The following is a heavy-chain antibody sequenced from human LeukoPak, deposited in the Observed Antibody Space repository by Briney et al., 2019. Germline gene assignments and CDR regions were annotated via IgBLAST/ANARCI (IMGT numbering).Heavy chain of an antibody. CDR2: INHSGST. D-gene: IGHD6-19*01. Sequence: SETLSLTCAVYGGSFSGYYWSWIRQPPGKGLEWIGEINHSGSTNYNPSLKSRVTISVDTSKSQFSLKLSSVTAADTAVYYCAVARYSSGWYVNWGQGTLVTVSS. CDR1: GGSFSGYY. CDR3: AVARYSSGWYVN. J-gene: IGHJ4*02. V-gene: IGHV4-34*01.